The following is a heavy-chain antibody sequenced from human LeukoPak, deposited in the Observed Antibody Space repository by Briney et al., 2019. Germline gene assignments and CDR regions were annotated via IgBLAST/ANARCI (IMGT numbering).Heavy chain of an antibody. Sequence: GGSLRLSCAASGFTFSSYGMHWVRQAPGKGLEWVAVISYDGSNKYYADSVKGRFTISRDNSKNTLYLQMNSLRAEDTAVYYCAKERVPGLYYLDYWGQGTLVTVSS. V-gene: IGHV3-30*18. D-gene: IGHD7-27*01. CDR3: AKERVPGLYYLDY. CDR1: GFTFSSYG. J-gene: IGHJ4*02. CDR2: ISYDGSNK.